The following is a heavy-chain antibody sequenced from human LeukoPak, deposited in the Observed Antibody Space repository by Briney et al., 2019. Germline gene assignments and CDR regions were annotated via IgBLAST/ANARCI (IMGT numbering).Heavy chain of an antibody. CDR3: ARKPYDSSGPFDY. V-gene: IGHV1-3*01. D-gene: IGHD3-22*01. Sequence: ASVKVSCKASGYTFTSYAMHWVRQAPGQRLEWMGWINAGNGNTKYSQKFQGRVTITKDTSASTAYMELNSLRSDDTAVYYCARKPYDSSGPFDYWGQGTLVTVSS. J-gene: IGHJ4*02. CDR1: GYTFTSYA. CDR2: INAGNGNT.